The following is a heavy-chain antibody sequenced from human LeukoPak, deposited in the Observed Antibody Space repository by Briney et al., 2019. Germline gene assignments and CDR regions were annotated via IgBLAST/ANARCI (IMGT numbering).Heavy chain of an antibody. Sequence: SETLSLTCTVSGGSISSSSYYWGWIRQPPGKGLEWIGSIYYSGSTYYNPSLKSRVTISVDTSKNQFSLKLSSVTAADTAVYYCARGSKPGIVAPGTDYWGQGTLVTVSS. J-gene: IGHJ4*02. V-gene: IGHV4-39*01. D-gene: IGHD6-13*01. CDR1: GGSISSSSYY. CDR3: ARGSKPGIVAPGTDY. CDR2: IYYSGST.